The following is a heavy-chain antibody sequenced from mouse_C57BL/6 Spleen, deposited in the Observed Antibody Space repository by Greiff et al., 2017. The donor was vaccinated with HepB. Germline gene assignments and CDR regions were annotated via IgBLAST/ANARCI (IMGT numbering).Heavy chain of an antibody. V-gene: IGHV1-55*01. CDR2: IYPGSGST. J-gene: IGHJ4*01. Sequence: QVQLQQSGAELVKPGASVKMSCKASGYTFTSYWITWVKQRPGQGLEWIGDIYPGSGSTNYNEKFKSKATLTVDTSSSTAYMQLSSLTSEDSAVYYCARYGRSNYNYAMDYWGQGTSVTVSS. CDR1: GYTFTSYW. CDR3: ARYGRSNYNYAMDY. D-gene: IGHD2-5*01.